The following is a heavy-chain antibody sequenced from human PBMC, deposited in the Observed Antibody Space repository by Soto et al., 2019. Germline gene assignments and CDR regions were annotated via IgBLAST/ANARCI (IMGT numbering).Heavy chain of an antibody. V-gene: IGHV3-9*02. D-gene: IGHD4-17*01. Sequence: EVQLVESGGGLVQPGRSLRLSCVASGFIADDYAMHWVRQAPGKGLEWVSGISSNSATINYADSVKGRFTISRNNAKNSPFPEMNGLATEVKAFYYCVKDMKWGGMTTIHYVDTWGQGTLVTVSS. J-gene: IGHJ4*02. CDR1: GFIADDYA. CDR3: VKDMKWGGMTTIHYVDT. CDR2: ISSNSATI.